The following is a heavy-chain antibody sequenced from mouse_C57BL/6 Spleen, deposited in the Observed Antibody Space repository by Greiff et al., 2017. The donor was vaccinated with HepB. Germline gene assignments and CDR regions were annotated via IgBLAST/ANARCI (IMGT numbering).Heavy chain of an antibody. CDR1: GFTFSDYG. CDR3: ARRDTTVVAPFDY. CDR2: ISSGSSTI. Sequence: EVQLVESGGGLVKPGGSLKLSCAASGFTFSDYGMHWVRQAPEKGLEWVAYISSGSSTIYYADTVKGRFTISRDNAKNTLFLQMTSLRSEDTAMYYCARRDTTVVAPFDYWGQGTTLTVSS. J-gene: IGHJ2*01. V-gene: IGHV5-17*01. D-gene: IGHD1-1*01.